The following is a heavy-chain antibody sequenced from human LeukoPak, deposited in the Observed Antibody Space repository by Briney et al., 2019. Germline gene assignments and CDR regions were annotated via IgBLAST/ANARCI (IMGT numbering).Heavy chain of an antibody. Sequence: GESLGISCKGSGYIFTNYWVAWVRQMPGKGLEWMGIIYPGDSDTRYSPSFQGQVTISADKSISTAYLQWSSLKASDTAIYYCARRPYDSNGYYFDYWGQGTLVTVSS. CDR2: IYPGDSDT. CDR1: GYIFTNYW. D-gene: IGHD3-22*01. CDR3: ARRPYDSNGYYFDY. V-gene: IGHV5-51*01. J-gene: IGHJ4*02.